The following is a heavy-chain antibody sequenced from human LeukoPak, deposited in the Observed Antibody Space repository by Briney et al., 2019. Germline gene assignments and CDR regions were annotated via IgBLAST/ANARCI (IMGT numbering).Heavy chain of an antibody. J-gene: IGHJ4*02. CDR1: GGSISSYY. V-gene: IGHV4-59*01. Sequence: PSETLSLTCTVSGGSISSYYWSWIRQPPGKGLEWIGYIYHSGSTNYNPSLKSRVTISVDTSKNQFSLKLSSVTAADTAVYYCARDGGWYSSGWYGFDYWGQGTLVTVSS. CDR3: ARDGGWYSSGWYGFDY. D-gene: IGHD6-19*01. CDR2: IYHSGST.